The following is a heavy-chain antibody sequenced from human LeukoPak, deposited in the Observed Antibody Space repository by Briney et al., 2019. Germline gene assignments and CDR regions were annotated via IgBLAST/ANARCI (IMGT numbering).Heavy chain of an antibody. J-gene: IGHJ4*02. Sequence: ASVKVSCKASGYTFTSYYMHWVRQAPGQGLEWMGIINPSGGSTSYAQKFQGRVTMTRDTSISTAYMELSRLRSDDTAVYYCARNRDGYNSFDYWGQGTLVTVSS. D-gene: IGHD5-24*01. CDR3: ARNRDGYNSFDY. V-gene: IGHV1-46*01. CDR2: INPSGGST. CDR1: GYTFTSYY.